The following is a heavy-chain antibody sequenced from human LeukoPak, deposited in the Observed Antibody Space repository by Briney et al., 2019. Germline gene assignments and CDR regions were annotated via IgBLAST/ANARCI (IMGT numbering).Heavy chain of an antibody. CDR3: ARGRGSSGYYYGGHWYFDL. D-gene: IGHD3-22*01. J-gene: IGHJ2*01. Sequence: GSLRLSCAASGFTFTTYAMSWVRQAPGKGLEWIGEINHSGSTNYNPSLKSRVTISVDTSKNQFSLKLSSVTAADTAVYYCARGRGSSGYYYGGHWYFDLWGCGTLVTVSS. V-gene: IGHV4-34*01. CDR1: GFTFTTYA. CDR2: INHSGST.